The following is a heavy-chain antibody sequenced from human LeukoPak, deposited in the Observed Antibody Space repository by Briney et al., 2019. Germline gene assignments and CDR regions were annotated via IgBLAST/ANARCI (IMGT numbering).Heavy chain of an antibody. D-gene: IGHD2-2*01. CDR1: GFTFSSYA. Sequence: GGSLRLSCAASGFTFSSYATSWVRQAPGKGLEWVSAISGSGGSTYYADSVKGRFTISRDNSKNTLYLQMNSLRAGDTAVYYCAKDQGIVVVGWGQGTLVTVSS. CDR3: AKDQGIVVVG. CDR2: ISGSGGST. J-gene: IGHJ4*02. V-gene: IGHV3-23*01.